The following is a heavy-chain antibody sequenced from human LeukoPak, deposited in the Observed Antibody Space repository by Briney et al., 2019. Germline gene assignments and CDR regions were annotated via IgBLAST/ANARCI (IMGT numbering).Heavy chain of an antibody. Sequence: SETLSLTCTVSGGSISSYYWSWIRQPPGKGLEWTAYIYYSGSTNYNPSLKSRVTISVDTSKNQFSLKMSSVTAADTAVYYCAGAVAGSWFDPWGQGTLVTVSS. CDR1: GGSISSYY. D-gene: IGHD6-19*01. CDR2: IYYSGST. CDR3: AGAVAGSWFDP. V-gene: IGHV4-59*08. J-gene: IGHJ5*02.